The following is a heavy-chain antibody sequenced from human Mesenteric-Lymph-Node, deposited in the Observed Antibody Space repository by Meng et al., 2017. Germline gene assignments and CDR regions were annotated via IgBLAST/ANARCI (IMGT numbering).Heavy chain of an antibody. J-gene: IGHJ5*02. Sequence: GESLKISCAASGFSLSNHEMSWVRQAPGKGLEWISCLSSGGTTMTYADSVKGRFTISRDNAKNSLYLQMNSLRAEDTAVYYCAISDWFDPWGQGTLVTVSS. CDR2: LSSGGTTM. V-gene: IGHV3-48*03. CDR1: GFSLSNHE. CDR3: AISDWFDP. D-gene: IGHD2/OR15-2a*01.